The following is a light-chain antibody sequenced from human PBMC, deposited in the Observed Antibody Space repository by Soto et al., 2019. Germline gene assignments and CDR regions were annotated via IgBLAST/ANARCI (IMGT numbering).Light chain of an antibody. CDR2: KAS. V-gene: IGKV1-5*03. CDR3: QQYNSYPT. J-gene: IGKJ1*01. Sequence: DIQMTQSPSTLSASVGDRVTITCRASQSMSSWLAWYQQKPAIAPKLLIYKASSLESGVPSRFSGSGSGTEFTLTNSSLQPDDFATYYCQQYNSYPTFGQGTKVEIK. CDR1: QSMSSW.